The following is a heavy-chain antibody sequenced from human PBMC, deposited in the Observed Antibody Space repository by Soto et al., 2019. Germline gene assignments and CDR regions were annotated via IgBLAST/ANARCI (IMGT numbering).Heavy chain of an antibody. J-gene: IGHJ6*02. CDR1: GGSISSGDYY. V-gene: IGHV4-30-4*01. CDR3: AREERGDRPSWYYGMDV. CDR2: IYYSGST. D-gene: IGHD4-17*01. Sequence: QVQLQESGPGLVKPSQTLSLTCTVSGGSISSGDYYWSWIRQPPGKGLEWIGYIYYSGSTYYNTSLTRRVTISVDTSKNHFALKLSSVTAADTAVYYCAREERGDRPSWYYGMDVWGQGTTVTVSS.